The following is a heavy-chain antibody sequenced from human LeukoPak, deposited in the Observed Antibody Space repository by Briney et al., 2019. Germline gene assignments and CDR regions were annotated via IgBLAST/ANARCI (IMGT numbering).Heavy chain of an antibody. Sequence: SVKVSCKASGGTFSSYAISWVRQAPGQGLEWMGRIIPILGIANYAQKLQGRVTMTTDTSTSTAYMELRSLRSDDTAVYYCARDSCSSTSCLYYYYGMDVWGQGTTVTVSS. J-gene: IGHJ6*02. CDR3: ARDSCSSTSCLYYYYGMDV. V-gene: IGHV1-69*04. CDR1: GGTFSSYA. D-gene: IGHD2-2*01. CDR2: IIPILGIA.